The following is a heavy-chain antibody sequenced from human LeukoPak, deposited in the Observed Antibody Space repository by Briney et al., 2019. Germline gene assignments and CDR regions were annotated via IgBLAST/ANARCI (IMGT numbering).Heavy chain of an antibody. Sequence: GGSLRLSCAPSGFTFSSYAMSWVRKVPGNRLEWVSAISSGAGTTGYADSVKGRFTISRVNSRSTIYLQMNSLRADDTAVYYCAKDLEQSYSGWSASYDAWGQGTLVTVSS. CDR3: AKDLEQSYSGWSASYDA. V-gene: IGHV3-23*01. CDR2: ISSGAGTT. D-gene: IGHD6-19*01. J-gene: IGHJ5*02. CDR1: GFTFSSYA.